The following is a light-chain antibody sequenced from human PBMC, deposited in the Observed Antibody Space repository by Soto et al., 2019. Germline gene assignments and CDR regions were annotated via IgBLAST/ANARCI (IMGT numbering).Light chain of an antibody. V-gene: IGKV3-20*01. CDR2: GAS. Sequence: EIALTQSPGTLSLSPGERATLSCRASQSVSSSYLARYQQKPGQAPRLLIYGASSRATGIPDRFSGSGSGTDFTLTISRLEPEDFEVYYCQQYGSSPPYTFGQGTKLEIK. CDR3: QQYGSSPPYT. CDR1: QSVSSSY. J-gene: IGKJ2*01.